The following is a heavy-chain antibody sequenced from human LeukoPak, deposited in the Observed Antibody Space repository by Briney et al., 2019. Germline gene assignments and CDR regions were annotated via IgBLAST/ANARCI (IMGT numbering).Heavy chain of an antibody. CDR2: IYTSGST. D-gene: IGHD6-13*01. CDR3: ARSNSSSWDVAFDI. CDR1: GGSISSYY. V-gene: IGHV4-4*07. Sequence: SETLSLTCTVSGGSISSYYWSWIRQPAGKGLEWIGRIYTSGSTNYHPSLKSRVTISVDTSKTQFSLKLSSVTPADTAVYYCARSNSSSWDVAFDIWGQGTMVTVSS. J-gene: IGHJ3*02.